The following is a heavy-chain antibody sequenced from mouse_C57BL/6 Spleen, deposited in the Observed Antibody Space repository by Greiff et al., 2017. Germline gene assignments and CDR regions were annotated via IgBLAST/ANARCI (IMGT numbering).Heavy chain of an antibody. CDR3: ARSTMVTAYGRDY. CDR1: GFTFSSYG. CDR2: ISSGGSYT. Sequence: DVKLVESGGDLVTPGGSLKLSCAASGFTFSSYGMSWVRQTPDKRLEWVATISSGGSYTYYPDSVKGRFTISRDNAKNTLYLQLSSLKSEDTAMYFCARSTMVTAYGRDYWGQGTSVTVSS. D-gene: IGHD2-2*01. J-gene: IGHJ4*01. V-gene: IGHV5-6*02.